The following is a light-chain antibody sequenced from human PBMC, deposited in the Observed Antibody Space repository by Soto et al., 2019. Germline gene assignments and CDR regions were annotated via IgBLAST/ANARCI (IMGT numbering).Light chain of an antibody. Sequence: QSALTQPRSVSGSPGQSVTISCTGTSNDVGGHDSVSWYQQHPGKAPKIMIDDAGKRPSGVPDRFSASKSGNTASLTISGLQAEDEGDYYCSSYAGSYTYVFGTGTKLTVL. J-gene: IGLJ1*01. CDR1: SNDVGGHDS. CDR3: SSYAGSYTYV. V-gene: IGLV2-11*01. CDR2: DAG.